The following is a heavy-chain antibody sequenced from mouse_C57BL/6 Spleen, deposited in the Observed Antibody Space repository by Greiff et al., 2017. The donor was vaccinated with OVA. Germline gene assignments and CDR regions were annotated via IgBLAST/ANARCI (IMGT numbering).Heavy chain of an antibody. Sequence: VQLQQSGAELVKPGASVKLSCKASGYTFTSSWMQWVKQRPGQGLEWIGEIDPSDSYTNYNQKFKGKAKLTVDTSSSTAYMQLSSLTSEDSAVDYCATLTTGGYFDVWGTGTTVTVSS. V-gene: IGHV1-50*01. D-gene: IGHD1-1*01. J-gene: IGHJ1*03. CDR1: GYTFTSSW. CDR2: IDPSDSYT. CDR3: ATLTTGGYFDV.